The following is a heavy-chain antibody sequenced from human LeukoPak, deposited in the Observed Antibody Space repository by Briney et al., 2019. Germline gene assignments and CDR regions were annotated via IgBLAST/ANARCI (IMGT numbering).Heavy chain of an antibody. Sequence: SETLSLTCTVSGGSVSSGSYYWSWIRQPPGKGLEWIGYIYYSGSTNYNPSLKSRVTISVDTSKNQFSLKLSSVTAADTAVYYCAGDSSNWFDPWGQGTLVTVSS. D-gene: IGHD6-6*01. V-gene: IGHV4-61*01. CDR1: GGSVSSGSYY. J-gene: IGHJ5*02. CDR2: IYYSGST. CDR3: AGDSSNWFDP.